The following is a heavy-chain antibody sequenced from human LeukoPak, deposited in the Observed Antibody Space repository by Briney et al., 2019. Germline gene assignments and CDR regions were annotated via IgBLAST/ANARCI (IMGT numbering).Heavy chain of an antibody. V-gene: IGHV3-30-3*01. Sequence: GGSLRLSCAASGFTFSSYAMHWVRQAPGKGLEWVAVISYDGSNKYCADSVKGRFTISRDNSKNTLYLQMNSLRAEDTAVYYCARANSLVVVVAATVDYWGQGTLVTVSS. D-gene: IGHD2-15*01. CDR1: GFTFSSYA. J-gene: IGHJ4*02. CDR2: ISYDGSNK. CDR3: ARANSLVVVVAATVDY.